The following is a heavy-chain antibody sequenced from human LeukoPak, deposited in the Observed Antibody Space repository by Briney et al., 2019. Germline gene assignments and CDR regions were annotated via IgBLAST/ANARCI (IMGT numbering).Heavy chain of an antibody. CDR2: ISGSGGST. J-gene: IGHJ5*02. D-gene: IGHD2-2*01. V-gene: IGHV3-23*01. CDR3: AKDGGLIVVVPEATFDP. CDR1: GFTFSTYA. Sequence: PGGSLRLSCAASGFTFSTYAMSWVRQAPGKGLEWVSAISGSGGSTYYADSVKGRFTISRDNSKNTLYLQMNSLRAEDTAVYYCAKDGGLIVVVPEATFDPWGQGTLVTVSS.